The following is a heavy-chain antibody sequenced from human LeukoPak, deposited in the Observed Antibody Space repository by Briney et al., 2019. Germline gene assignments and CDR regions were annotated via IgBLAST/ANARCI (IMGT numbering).Heavy chain of an antibody. CDR1: GINLRSSG. V-gene: IGHV3-30*02. Sequence: PGGPLRLSCAASGINLRSSGMHWVRQAPGKGLEWVTFIQNDGSDKYYAASVKGRFTISRDNSKNTVYLHMASLRADDTALYYCAREGGRAVPGRFDQWGQGTLVTVSS. CDR2: IQNDGSDK. J-gene: IGHJ4*02. CDR3: AREGGRAVPGRFDQ. D-gene: IGHD6-13*01.